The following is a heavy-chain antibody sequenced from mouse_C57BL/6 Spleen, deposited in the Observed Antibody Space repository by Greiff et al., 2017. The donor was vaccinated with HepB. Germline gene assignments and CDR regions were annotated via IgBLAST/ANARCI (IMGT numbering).Heavy chain of an antibody. J-gene: IGHJ4*01. CDR1: GYTFTSYW. Sequence: QVQLQQPGAELVKPGASVKLSCKASGYTFTSYWMQWVKQRPGQGLEWIGEIDPSDSYTHYTQKFKGKATLTVDTSSSTAYMQLSSLTSEDSAVYYCARRNYEDAMDYGGQGTSVTVSS. CDR2: IDPSDSYT. D-gene: IGHD2-4*01. CDR3: ARRNYEDAMDY. V-gene: IGHV1-50*01.